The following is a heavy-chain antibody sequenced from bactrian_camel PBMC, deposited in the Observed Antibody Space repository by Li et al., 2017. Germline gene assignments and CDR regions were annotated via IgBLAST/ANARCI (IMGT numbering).Heavy chain of an antibody. CDR3: AADPTPLGSWVPLVFGY. D-gene: IGHD5*01. J-gene: IGHJ6*01. CDR2: IDGNGFA. CDR1: GDTISRHC. Sequence: HVQLVESGGGSVQAGGSLRLSCAASGDTISRHCMGRFRQAPGKDREGVATIDGNGFAMYADSVRGRFTISKDMAKNTVYLQMNSLKPADTAVYYCAADPTPLGSWVPLVFGYWGQGTQVTVS. V-gene: IGHV3S53*01.